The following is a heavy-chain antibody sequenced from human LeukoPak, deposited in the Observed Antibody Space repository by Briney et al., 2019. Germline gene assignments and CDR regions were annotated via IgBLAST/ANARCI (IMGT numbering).Heavy chain of an antibody. J-gene: IGHJ4*02. V-gene: IGHV4-34*01. CDR2: INHSGST. Sequence: SETLSLTCAVYGGSFSGYYWSWIRQPPGKWLEWIGEINHSGSTNYNPSLKSRVTISVDTSKNQFSLKLSSVTAADTAVYYCARVKDHYFDYWGQGTLVTVPS. CDR3: ARVKDHYFDY. CDR1: GGSFSGYY.